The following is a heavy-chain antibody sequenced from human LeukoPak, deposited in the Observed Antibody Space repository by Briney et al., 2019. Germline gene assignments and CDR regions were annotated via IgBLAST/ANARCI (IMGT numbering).Heavy chain of an antibody. CDR2: ISYDGSNK. CDR3: AREGQLWGLRPLDV. Sequence: GGSLRLSCAASGFTFSSYAMHWVRQAPGKGLEWVAVISYDGSNKYYADSVKGRFTISRDNSKNTLYLQMNSLRAEDTAVYYCAREGQLWGLRPLDVWGKGTTATVSS. J-gene: IGHJ6*04. V-gene: IGHV3-30*01. D-gene: IGHD5-18*01. CDR1: GFTFSSYA.